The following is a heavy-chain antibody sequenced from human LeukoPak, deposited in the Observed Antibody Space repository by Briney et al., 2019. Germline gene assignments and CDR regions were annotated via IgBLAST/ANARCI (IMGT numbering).Heavy chain of an antibody. CDR3: ARATRWLQAPFDY. V-gene: IGHV3-30-3*01. J-gene: IGHJ4*02. CDR1: ASTVTSYA. Sequence: GRSLRLACAAAASTVTSYAMHWVRQAPGKGLECLAFISYDGSNKYYADSVKDRFTISTNNSKNTIYLQMNRLRAEDTAVSYCARATRWLQAPFDYWGQGTLVTVSS. D-gene: IGHD5-24*01. CDR2: ISYDGSNK.